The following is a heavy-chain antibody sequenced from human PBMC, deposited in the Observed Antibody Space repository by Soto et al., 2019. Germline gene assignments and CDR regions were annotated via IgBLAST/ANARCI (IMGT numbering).Heavy chain of an antibody. CDR1: GYSFTSYW. Sequence: PGESLKISCKGSGYSFTSYWISWVRQMPGKGLEWVGRIDPSDSYTNYSPSFQGHVTISADKSISTAYLQWSSLKASDTAMYYCARGGAVAVYYYYYGMDVWGQGTTVTVSS. CDR3: ARGGAVAVYYYYYGMDV. J-gene: IGHJ6*02. V-gene: IGHV5-10-1*01. CDR2: IDPSDSYT. D-gene: IGHD6-19*01.